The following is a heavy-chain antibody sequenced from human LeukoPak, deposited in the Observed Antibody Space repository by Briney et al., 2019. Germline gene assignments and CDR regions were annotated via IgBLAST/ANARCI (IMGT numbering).Heavy chain of an antibody. CDR2: VSGSGGGT. CDR1: GFTFSSYA. D-gene: IGHD3-10*01. V-gene: IGHV3-23*01. Sequence: RGSLRLSCAASGFTFSSYAMSWGRHAPGEGLEWGSAVSGSGGGTYYAGSAKGRVSISRDNSKNTLYLQMNSLRAEDTAVYYCAKIGPLLWFGELFRGGRDWISDYWGQGTLVTVSS. J-gene: IGHJ4*02. CDR3: AKIGPLLWFGELFRGGRDWISDY.